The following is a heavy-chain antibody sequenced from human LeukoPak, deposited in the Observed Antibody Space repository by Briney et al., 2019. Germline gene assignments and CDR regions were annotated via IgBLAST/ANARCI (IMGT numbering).Heavy chain of an antibody. J-gene: IGHJ3*02. V-gene: IGHV7-4-1*01. CDR3: ARVHRSGWYKYNAFDI. CDR2: INTNTGNP. Sequence: GASVKVSCKASGYTFTSYAMNWVRQAPGQGLEWMGWINTNTGNPTYAQGFTGRFVFSLDTSVSTAYLQIGSLKAEDTAVYYCARVHRSGWYKYNAFDIWGQGTMVTVSS. CDR1: GYTFTSYA. D-gene: IGHD6-19*01.